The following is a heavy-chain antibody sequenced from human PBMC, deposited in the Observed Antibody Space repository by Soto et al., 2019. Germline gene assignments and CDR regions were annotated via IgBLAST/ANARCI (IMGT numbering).Heavy chain of an antibody. CDR3: ARHAINTVRGSRGGWFDP. D-gene: IGHD3-10*01. Sequence: PSETLSLTCTVSGGSISSSSYYWGWIRQPPGKGLEWIGSIYYSGSTYYNPSLKSRVTIPVDTSKNQFSLKLSSVTAADTAVYYCARHAINTVRGSRGGWFDPWGQGTLVTVSS. J-gene: IGHJ5*02. CDR1: GGSISSSSYY. CDR2: IYYSGST. V-gene: IGHV4-39*01.